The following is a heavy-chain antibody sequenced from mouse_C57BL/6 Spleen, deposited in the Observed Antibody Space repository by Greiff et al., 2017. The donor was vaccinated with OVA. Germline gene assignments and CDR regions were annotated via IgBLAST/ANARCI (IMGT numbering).Heavy chain of an antibody. CDR1: GYTFTSYW. CDR2: IDPSDSYT. Sequence: VQLQQPGAELVRPGTSVKLSCKASGYTFTSYWMHWVKQRPGQGLEWIGVIDPSDSYTNYNQKFKGKATLTVDTSSSTAYMQLSSLTSEDSAVYYCAIYDYDRFAYWGQGTLVTVSA. J-gene: IGHJ3*01. CDR3: AIYDYDRFAY. D-gene: IGHD2-4*01. V-gene: IGHV1-59*01.